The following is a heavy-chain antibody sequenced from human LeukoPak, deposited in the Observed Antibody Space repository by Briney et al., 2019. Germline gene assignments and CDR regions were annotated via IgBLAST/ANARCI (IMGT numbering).Heavy chain of an antibody. CDR1: GGSFSGYY. D-gene: IGHD6-19*01. Sequence: SETLSLTCAVYGGSFSGYYWSWIRPPPGQGLEWIGEINHSGSTNYNPSLKSRVTISVDTSKNQFSLKLSSVTAADTAVYYCARVGGYSSGWSYNYYYYYMDVWGKGTTVTVSS. CDR3: ARVGGYSSGWSYNYYYYYMDV. J-gene: IGHJ6*03. V-gene: IGHV4-34*01. CDR2: INHSGST.